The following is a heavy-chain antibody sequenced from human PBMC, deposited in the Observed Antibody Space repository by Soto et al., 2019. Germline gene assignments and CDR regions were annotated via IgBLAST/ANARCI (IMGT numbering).Heavy chain of an antibody. J-gene: IGHJ6*02. Sequence: PGGSLRLSCAASGFTFSSYAMHWVRQAPGKGLEWVAVISYDGSNKYYADSVEGRFTLSRDNAKNLLFLQMNSLRHEDTAVYYCAKESVETTYSFYGMDIWGPGTTVTVSS. CDR3: AKESVETTYSFYGMDI. V-gene: IGHV3-30-3*01. D-gene: IGHD5-18*01. CDR2: ISYDGSNK. CDR1: GFTFSSYA.